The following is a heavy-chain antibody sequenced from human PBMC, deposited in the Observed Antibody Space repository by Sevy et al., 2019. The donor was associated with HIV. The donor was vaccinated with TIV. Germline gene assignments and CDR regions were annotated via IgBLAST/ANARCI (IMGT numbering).Heavy chain of an antibody. CDR1: GFTFSSYW. CDR2: IKQDGSEK. CDR3: AREQVGVVIEDFYYYYYYGMDV. J-gene: IGHJ6*02. Sequence: GGSLRLSCAASGFTFSSYWMSWVRQAPGKGLEWVANIKQDGSEKYYVDSVKGRFTISRDNAKNSLYLQMNSLRAEDTAVYYCAREQVGVVIEDFYYYYYYGMDVWGQGTTVTVSS. D-gene: IGHD3-3*01. V-gene: IGHV3-7*01.